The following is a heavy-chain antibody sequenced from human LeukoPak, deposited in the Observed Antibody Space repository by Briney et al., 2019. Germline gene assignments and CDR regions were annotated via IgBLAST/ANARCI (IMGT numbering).Heavy chain of an antibody. CDR1: GYTFTSYD. CDR2: MNPNSGNT. Sequence: ASVKVSCKASGYTFTSYDINWVRQATGQGLEWMGWMNPNSGNTGYAQKFQGRVTMTRNNSISTAYMELSSLRSEDTAVYYCARGERAGYNYDSWFDPWGQGTLVTVSS. CDR3: ARGERAGYNYDSWFDP. V-gene: IGHV1-8*01. J-gene: IGHJ5*02. D-gene: IGHD5-24*01.